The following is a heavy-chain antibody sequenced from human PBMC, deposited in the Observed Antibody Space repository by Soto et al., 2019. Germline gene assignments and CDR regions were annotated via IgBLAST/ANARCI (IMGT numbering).Heavy chain of an antibody. Sequence: GGSLRLSCPTSGFPFSDYYMSWIRQAPGKGLEWLSHISPKSTYRNYADSVKGRFTISRDNTKSSLFLQMNSLGVEDTAVYYCVRGGGGGLFEHWGQGVLVTVS. CDR2: ISPKSTYR. J-gene: IGHJ4*02. CDR3: VRGGGGGLFEH. V-gene: IGHV3-11*06. D-gene: IGHD2-21*01. CDR1: GFPFSDYY.